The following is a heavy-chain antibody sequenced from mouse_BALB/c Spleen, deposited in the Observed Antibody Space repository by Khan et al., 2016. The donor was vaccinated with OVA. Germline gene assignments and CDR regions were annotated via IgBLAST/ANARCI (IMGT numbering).Heavy chain of an antibody. V-gene: IGHV3-2*02. J-gene: IGHJ2*01. CDR3: ARVYGGDFDY. CDR2: ISYSGNT. CDR1: GYSITSDYV. D-gene: IGHD1-1*01. Sequence: VQLMESGPGLVKPSQSLSLTCTVTGYSITSDYVWNWIRQFPGNKLEWMGFISYSGNTNYNPSLKSRISITRATSKNPFFLQLNSVTTEDTATYYWARVYGGDFDYWGQGTTLTVSS.